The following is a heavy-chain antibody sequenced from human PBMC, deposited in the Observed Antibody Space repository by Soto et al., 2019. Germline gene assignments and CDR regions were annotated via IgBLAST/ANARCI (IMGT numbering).Heavy chain of an antibody. Sequence: ASVKVSCKASGYTFTTYGINWVRQAPGQGLEWMGWINTYIGNTNYAQKLQGRVTITTDASTSTAYMELSSLRSEDTAVYYCARAFDYHDAFDIWGQGTMVTVSS. V-gene: IGHV1-18*01. D-gene: IGHD3-10*01. CDR3: ARAFDYHDAFDI. J-gene: IGHJ3*02. CDR2: INTYIGNT. CDR1: GYTFTTYG.